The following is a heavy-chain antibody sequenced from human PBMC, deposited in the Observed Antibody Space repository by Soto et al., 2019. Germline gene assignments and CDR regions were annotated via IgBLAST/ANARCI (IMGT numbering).Heavy chain of an antibody. CDR3: ARAGTTMVRGVISGWFDP. D-gene: IGHD3-10*01. CDR1: GGSISSGNYY. J-gene: IGHJ5*02. V-gene: IGHV4-30-4*02. Sequence: SETLSLTCSVSGGSISSGNYYWSWIRQPPGKGLEWIGFISYSGSTYYSTSLKSRVTISVDTSKNQFSLKLSSVTAADTAVYYCARAGTTMVRGVISGWFDPWGQGTLVTVSS. CDR2: ISYSGST.